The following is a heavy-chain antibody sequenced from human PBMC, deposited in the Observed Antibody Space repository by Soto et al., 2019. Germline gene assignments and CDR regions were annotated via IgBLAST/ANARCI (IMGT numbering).Heavy chain of an antibody. Sequence: PSETLSLTCAVYGGSFSGYYWSWIRQPPGKGLEWIGEINHSGSTNHNPSLKSRVTISVDTSKNQFSLKLSSVTAADTAVYYCARGVQLVAYYYYGMDVWGQGTTVTVSS. J-gene: IGHJ6*02. CDR3: ARGVQLVAYYYYGMDV. D-gene: IGHD6-6*01. CDR1: GGSFSGYY. V-gene: IGHV4-34*01. CDR2: INHSGST.